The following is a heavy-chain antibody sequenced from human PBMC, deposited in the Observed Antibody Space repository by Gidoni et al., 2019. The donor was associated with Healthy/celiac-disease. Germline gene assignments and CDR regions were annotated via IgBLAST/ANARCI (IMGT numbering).Heavy chain of an antibody. J-gene: IGHJ6*04. CDR3: ARDRGYCTGGVCFSGLSGMDV. CDR2: ISYDGSNK. CDR1: GFTFSSYA. Sequence: QVQLVESGGGVVQPGRSLRLSCAASGFTFSSYAMIWVRQAPGKGLGWVAVISYDGSNKYYADSVKGRFTISRDNSKNTLYLQMNSLRAEDTAVYYCARDRGYCTGGVCFSGLSGMDVWGKGTTVTVSS. V-gene: IGHV3-30-3*01. D-gene: IGHD2-8*02.